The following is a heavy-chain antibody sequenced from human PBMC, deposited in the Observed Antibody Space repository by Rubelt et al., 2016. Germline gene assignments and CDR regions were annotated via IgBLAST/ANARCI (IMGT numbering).Heavy chain of an antibody. J-gene: IGHJ6*03. D-gene: IGHD3-22*01. CDR3: ARALNYETSGYFDQLNGYYYMDV. V-gene: IGHV4-59*01. CDR2: IYHSGST. Sequence: EWIGYIYHSGSTSYNPSLRSRVTISVDTSKTQFFLKLSSVTAADTAVYFCARALNYETSGYFDQLNGYYYMDVWGKGTTAIVSS.